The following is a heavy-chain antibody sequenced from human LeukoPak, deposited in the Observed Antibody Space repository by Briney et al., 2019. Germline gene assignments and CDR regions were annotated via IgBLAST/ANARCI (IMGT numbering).Heavy chain of an antibody. CDR2: ISGSGGST. J-gene: IGHJ1*01. Sequence: PGGSLRLSCSASGFTFGDSAMSWFRQAPGKGLEWVSAISGSGGSTYYADSVMGRFTISRDNSKNTLYLQMNSQRAEDTAVYYCAMGGWTTLNGEYFQHWGQGTLVTVSS. V-gene: IGHV3-23*01. D-gene: IGHD3/OR15-3a*01. CDR3: AMGGWTTLNGEYFQH. CDR1: GFTFGDSA.